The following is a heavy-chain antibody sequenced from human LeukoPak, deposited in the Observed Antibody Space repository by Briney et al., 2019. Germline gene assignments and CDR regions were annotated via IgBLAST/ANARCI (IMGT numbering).Heavy chain of an antibody. CDR2: ITRSSYI. CDR1: GSTFSSYS. CDR3: AELGITMIGGV. J-gene: IGHJ6*04. Sequence: GGSLRLSCAASGSTFSSYSMNWVRQAPGKGLEWVSSITRSSYIYYADSVKGRFTISRDNAKNSLYLQMNSLRAEDTAVYYCAELGITMIGGVWGKGTTVTISS. D-gene: IGHD3-10*02. V-gene: IGHV3-21*01.